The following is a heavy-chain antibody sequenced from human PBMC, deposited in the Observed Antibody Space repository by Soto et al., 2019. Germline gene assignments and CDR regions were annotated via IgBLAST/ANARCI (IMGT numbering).Heavy chain of an antibody. CDR3: ARAYGNYRNYFDY. CDR2: INAGNGNT. V-gene: IGHV1-3*01. J-gene: IGHJ4*02. Sequence: QVPLVQSGAEVKKPGASVKVSCKASGYTFTSYAMHWVRQAPGQRLEWMGWINAGNGNTKYSQKFQGRDTITRDTSASTAYMELSSLRSEDTAVYYCARAYGNYRNYFDYWGQGTLVTVSS. CDR1: GYTFTSYA. D-gene: IGHD4-17*01.